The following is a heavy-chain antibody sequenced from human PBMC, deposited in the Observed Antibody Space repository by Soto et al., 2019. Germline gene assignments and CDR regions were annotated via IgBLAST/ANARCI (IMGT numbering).Heavy chain of an antibody. Sequence: GASVKVSCKASGGTFSSYAISWVRQAPGQGLEWMGGIIPIFGTANYAQKFQGRVTITADESTSTAYMELSSLRSEDTAVYYCAREGTAVAGTWSNPWGQGTLVTVSS. J-gene: IGHJ5*02. D-gene: IGHD6-19*01. V-gene: IGHV1-69*13. CDR3: AREGTAVAGTWSNP. CDR2: IIPIFGTA. CDR1: GGTFSSYA.